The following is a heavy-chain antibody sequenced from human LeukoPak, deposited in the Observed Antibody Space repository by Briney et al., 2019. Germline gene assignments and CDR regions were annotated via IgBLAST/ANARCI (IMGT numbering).Heavy chain of an antibody. D-gene: IGHD3-9*01. Sequence: SETLSLTCAVYGGSFSGYYWSWIRQPPGKGLEWIGEINHSGSTNYNPSLKSRVTISVDTSKNQFSLKLSSVTAADTAVYYCARRGLDYYFDYWGQGTLVTVSS. CDR3: ARRGLDYYFDY. V-gene: IGHV4-34*01. CDR2: INHSGST. J-gene: IGHJ4*02. CDR1: GGSFSGYY.